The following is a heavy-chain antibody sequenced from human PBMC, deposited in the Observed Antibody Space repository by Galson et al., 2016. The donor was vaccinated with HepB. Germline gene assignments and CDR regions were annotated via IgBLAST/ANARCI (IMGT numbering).Heavy chain of an antibody. CDR1: GFAFGTYG. D-gene: IGHD6-6*01. CDR3: ARELVRSAFDL. Sequence: SLRLSCAGSGFAFGTYGINWVRQAPGKGLQWISYISTTVRTIYYADSVVGRFTISRDNAKNSVYLQMNSLGDDDTAVYYCARELVRSAFDLWGQGTMVTVSS. V-gene: IGHV3-48*02. J-gene: IGHJ3*01. CDR2: ISTTVRTI.